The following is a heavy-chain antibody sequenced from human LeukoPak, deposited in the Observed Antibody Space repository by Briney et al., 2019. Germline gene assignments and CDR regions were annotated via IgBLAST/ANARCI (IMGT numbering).Heavy chain of an antibody. D-gene: IGHD3-10*01. Sequence: SLRLSCAAPGFTFGDYAMHWVREARGKGLEWVSGISWNSGSIGYADSVKGRFTIARDNATNSLYLQMSSLRAEDTAVYFCASALDLLPAYSPSGYWGQGTLVTVSS. J-gene: IGHJ4*02. CDR1: GFTFGDYA. V-gene: IGHV3-9*01. CDR3: ASALDLLPAYSPSGY. CDR2: ISWNSGSI.